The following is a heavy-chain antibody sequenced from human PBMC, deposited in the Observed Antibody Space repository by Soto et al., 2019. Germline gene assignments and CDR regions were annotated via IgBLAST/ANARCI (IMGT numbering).Heavy chain of an antibody. CDR1: GGTFSSYA. V-gene: IGHV1-69*12. J-gene: IGHJ4*02. CDR2: IIPIFGTA. CDR3: AKDITGPQFKY. Sequence: QVQLVQSGAEVKKPGSSVKVSCKASGGTFSSYAISWVRQAPGQGLEWMGGIIPIFGTANYAQKFQGRVTITADEYTSKAYMELSSLKSEDTAVYYRAKDITGPQFKYLGQGTLVNVSS. D-gene: IGHD1-20*01.